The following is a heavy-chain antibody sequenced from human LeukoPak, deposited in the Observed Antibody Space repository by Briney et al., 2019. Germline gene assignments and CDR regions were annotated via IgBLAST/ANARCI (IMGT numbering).Heavy chain of an antibody. CDR3: AKSGGSSYPFDR. V-gene: IGHV3-23*01. Sequence: SRYFWGWIRQPPGKGLEWVSQISGSGASSYYADSVKGRFTISRDKTRNTLFLQMNSLRAEDTAVYYCAKSGGSSYPFDRWGQGTRVTVSS. D-gene: IGHD6-6*01. J-gene: IGHJ4*02. CDR1: SRYF. CDR2: ISGSGASS.